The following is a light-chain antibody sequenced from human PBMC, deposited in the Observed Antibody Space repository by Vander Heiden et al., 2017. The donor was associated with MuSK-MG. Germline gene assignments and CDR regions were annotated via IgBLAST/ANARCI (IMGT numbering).Light chain of an antibody. V-gene: IGKV1-39*01. CDR3: QQSFSTPRT. CDR1: QSISIY. CDR2: AAS. Sequence: DIQMTQSPSSLSASVGDRVTITCRASQSISIYLNWYQQKPGQAPKLLIYAASSLQSGIPSRFSGSESGTDFTLTISRLQPEDFATYYCQQSFSTPRTFGQGTKVEIK. J-gene: IGKJ1*01.